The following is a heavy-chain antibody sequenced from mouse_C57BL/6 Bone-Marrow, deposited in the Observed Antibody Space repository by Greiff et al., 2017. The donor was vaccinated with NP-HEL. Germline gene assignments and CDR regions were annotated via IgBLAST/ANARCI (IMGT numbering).Heavy chain of an antibody. CDR3: ARYDLGPYAMDY. D-gene: IGHD4-1*01. Sequence: EVNVVESGGGLVQPGGSLSLSCAASGFTFTDYYMSWVRQPPGKALEWLGFIRNKANGYTTEYSASVKGRFTISRDNSQSILYLQMNALRAEDSATYYCARYDLGPYAMDYWGQGTSVTVSS. CDR2: IRNKANGYTT. J-gene: IGHJ4*01. CDR1: GFTFTDYY. V-gene: IGHV7-3*01.